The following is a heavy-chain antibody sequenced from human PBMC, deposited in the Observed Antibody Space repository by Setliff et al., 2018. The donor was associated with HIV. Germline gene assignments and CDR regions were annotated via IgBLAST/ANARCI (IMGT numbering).Heavy chain of an antibody. V-gene: IGHV4-38-2*02. Sequence: SETLSLTCPVSGYSISSGYYWGWIRQPPGKGLEWIGNIHHSGSVYYNLSLKRRATISVDTSKNQFSLKLNSVTVADTAVYYCARDPAVASREVAFDIWGQGTMVT. CDR3: ARDPAVASREVAFDI. J-gene: IGHJ3*02. CDR1: GYSISSGYY. D-gene: IGHD2-21*01. CDR2: IHHSGSV.